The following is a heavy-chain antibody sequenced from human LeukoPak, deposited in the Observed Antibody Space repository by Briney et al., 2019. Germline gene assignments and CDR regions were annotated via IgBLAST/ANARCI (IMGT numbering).Heavy chain of an antibody. V-gene: IGHV3-23*01. CDR1: GFPFISYA. CDR2: ISGSGGST. D-gene: IGHD6-19*01. J-gene: IGHJ4*02. CDR3: AKDLERQWLVGATGDY. Sequence: GGSLSLSFAAPGFPFISYAMSGVRQPPGRGREGWPAISGSGGSTYFADSGKGGFTISRDNSKNTLYLKMNSLRAEDTAVYYCAKDLERQWLVGATGDYWGQGPLVSVSS.